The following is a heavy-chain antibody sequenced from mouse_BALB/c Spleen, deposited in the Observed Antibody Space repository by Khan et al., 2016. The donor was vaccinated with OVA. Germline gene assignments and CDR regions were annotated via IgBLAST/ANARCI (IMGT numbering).Heavy chain of an antibody. CDR3: ARSKYLARY. J-gene: IGHJ2*01. V-gene: IGHV2-9*02. CDR2: IWAGGST. CDR1: GYTLTRYG. Sequence: QVQLKESGPGLVAPSQSLSITCTVYGYTLTRYGVHWVRQPPGKGLEWLGLIWAGGSTNYIWALMSRLSISIDNSKSLAFLIMNSLHTDDTALYCCARSKYLARYWGQGTTLTVSS. D-gene: IGHD3-3*01.